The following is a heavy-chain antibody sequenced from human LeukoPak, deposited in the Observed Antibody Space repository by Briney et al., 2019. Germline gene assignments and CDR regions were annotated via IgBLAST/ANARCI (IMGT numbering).Heavy chain of an antibody. V-gene: IGHV1-8*01. CDR2: MNPNSGNT. D-gene: IGHD3-10*01. Sequence: GASVKVSCKASGYTFTSCDINWVRQATGQGLEWMGWMNPNSGNTGYAQKFQGRVTMTRNTSISTAYMELSSLRSEDTAVYYCARVVTMVRGVLIENWFDPWGQGTLVTVSS. CDR1: GYTFTSCD. CDR3: ARVVTMVRGVLIENWFDP. J-gene: IGHJ5*02.